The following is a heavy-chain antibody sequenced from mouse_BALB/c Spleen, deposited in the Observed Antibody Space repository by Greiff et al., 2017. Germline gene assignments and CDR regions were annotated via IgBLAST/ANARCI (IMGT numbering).Heavy chain of an antibody. Sequence: EVMLVESGGGLVKPGGSLKLSCAASGFTFSSYAMSWVRQTPEKRLEWVASISSGGSTYYPDSVKGRFTISRDNTRNILYLQMSSLKSADTAMYYCARNYYGSSDKYFDVWGEGTTVTVSA. CDR1: GFTFSSYA. D-gene: IGHD1-1*01. J-gene: IGHJ1*01. V-gene: IGHV5-6-5*01. CDR3: ARNYYGSSDKYFDV. CDR2: ISSGGST.